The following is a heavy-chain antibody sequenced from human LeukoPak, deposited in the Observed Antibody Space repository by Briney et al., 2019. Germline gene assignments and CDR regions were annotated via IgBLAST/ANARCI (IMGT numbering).Heavy chain of an antibody. Sequence: GGSLRLSCAASGFTFNNYAMSWVRQAPGKVLEWVSAITGSGDDTYHADSVKGRFTISRDNSKNTLYLQLNSLRAEDTAVYYCAKGSRNSRPYYFDFWGQGTLVTVSS. V-gene: IGHV3-23*01. CDR3: AKGSRNSRPYYFDF. CDR1: GFTFNNYA. D-gene: IGHD6-19*01. J-gene: IGHJ4*02. CDR2: ITGSGDDT.